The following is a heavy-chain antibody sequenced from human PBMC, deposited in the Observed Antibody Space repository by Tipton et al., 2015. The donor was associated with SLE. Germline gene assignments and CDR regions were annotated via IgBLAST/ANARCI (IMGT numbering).Heavy chain of an antibody. J-gene: IGHJ4*02. Sequence: TLSLTCAVSGGSFRGFHWDWSRPAPGKGRGWIGEINHSVSTNYNPSLKGRITLSVDTSRNQISLKLSSATAADTAVYYCARHQWIAYDSYYFDLWGQGTLVTVSS. CDR2: INHSVST. V-gene: IGHV4-34*01. CDR1: GGSFRGFH. CDR3: ARHQWIAYDSYYFDL. D-gene: IGHD5-12*01.